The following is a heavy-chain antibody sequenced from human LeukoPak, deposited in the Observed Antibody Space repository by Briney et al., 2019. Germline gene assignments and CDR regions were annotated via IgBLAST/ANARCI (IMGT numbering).Heavy chain of an antibody. CDR1: GFTFSSYS. CDR2: ISSSSSYI. Sequence: GGSLRLSCAASGFTFSSYSMNWVRQAPGKGLEWVSSISSSSSYIYYADSVKGRFTISRDNGKNSLYLQMNSLRAEDTAVYYCAREEGYSYGWQGYYYYMDVWGKGTTVTVSS. CDR3: AREEGYSYGWQGYYYYMDV. D-gene: IGHD5-18*01. J-gene: IGHJ6*03. V-gene: IGHV3-21*01.